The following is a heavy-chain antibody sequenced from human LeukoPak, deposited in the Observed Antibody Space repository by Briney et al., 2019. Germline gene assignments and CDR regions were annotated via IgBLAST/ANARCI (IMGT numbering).Heavy chain of an antibody. CDR2: IYTSGST. CDR1: GGSISSGGYS. Sequence: SQTLSLTCAVSGGSISSGGYSWSWIRQPPGKGLEWIGRIYTSGSTNYNPSLKSRVTMSVDTSKNQFSLKLSSVTAADTAVYYCARRVGWFDYWGQGTLVTVSS. CDR3: ARRVGWFDY. J-gene: IGHJ4*02. V-gene: IGHV4-61*02. D-gene: IGHD1-26*01.